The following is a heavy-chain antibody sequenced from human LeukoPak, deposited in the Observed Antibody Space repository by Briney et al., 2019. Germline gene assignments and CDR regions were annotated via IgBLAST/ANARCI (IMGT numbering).Heavy chain of an antibody. Sequence: GESLKISCKGSGYSFTSYWIGWVRQMPGKGLEWMGIIYPGDSDTRYSPSFQGQVTISADKSISTAYLQWSSLKASDTAMYYCARLSPYTYSSSYVRNWFDPWGQGTLVTVSS. V-gene: IGHV5-51*01. CDR3: ARLSPYTYSSSYVRNWFDP. J-gene: IGHJ5*02. D-gene: IGHD6-13*01. CDR1: GYSFTSYW. CDR2: IYPGDSDT.